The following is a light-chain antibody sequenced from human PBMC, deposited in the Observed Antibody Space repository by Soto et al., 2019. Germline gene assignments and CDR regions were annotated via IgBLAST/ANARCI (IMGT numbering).Light chain of an antibody. J-gene: IGKJ1*01. CDR3: QQYNSYPRT. CDR2: KAS. Sequence: DIQMTQSPSTLSASVGDRVTITCRASQSISSWLAWYHQKPGKAPKLLGYKASSLESGVPSRFSGSGSGTEFTLTISSLQPDDFATYYCQQYNSYPRTFGQGTKGEIK. V-gene: IGKV1-5*03. CDR1: QSISSW.